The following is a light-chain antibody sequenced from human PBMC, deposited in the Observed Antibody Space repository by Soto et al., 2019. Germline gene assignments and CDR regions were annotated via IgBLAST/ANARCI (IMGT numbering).Light chain of an antibody. CDR3: GAWDDSLTDVV. V-gene: IGLV1-44*01. CDR1: TSNIGRNT. Sequence: QSVLTQPPSASGTPGQRVTISCSGSTSNIGRNTVHWYQQLPGTAPKLLIYSNNQRPSGVPDRFSGSKSGTSASLAISGLRSEDEADYYCGAWDDSLTDVVFGGGTKVTVL. CDR2: SNN. J-gene: IGLJ2*01.